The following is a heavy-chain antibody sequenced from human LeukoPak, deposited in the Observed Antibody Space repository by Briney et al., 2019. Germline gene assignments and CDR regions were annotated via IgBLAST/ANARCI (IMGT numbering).Heavy chain of an antibody. J-gene: IGHJ4*02. CDR1: GFTFSSYG. D-gene: IGHD3-10*01. Sequence: GSLRLSCAASGFTFSSYGMHWVRQAPGKGLEWVSSISSSSSYIYYADSVKGRFTISRDNAKNSLYLQMNSLRAEDTAVYYCARDDPRGYFDYWGQGTLVTVSS. V-gene: IGHV3-21*01. CDR3: ARDDPRGYFDY. CDR2: ISSSSSYI.